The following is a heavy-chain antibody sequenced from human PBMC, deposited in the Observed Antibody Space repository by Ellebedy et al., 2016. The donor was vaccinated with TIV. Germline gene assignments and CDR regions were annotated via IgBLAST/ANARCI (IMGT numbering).Heavy chain of an antibody. J-gene: IGHJ4*02. V-gene: IGHV4-34*01. Sequence: SETLSLXCAVYGGSLSGYYWSWVRQPPGKGLEWIGEINHSGSTNHNPSLKSRVTISVDTSKNQFSLKLRSVTAADTAVYFCARHPYCSTTTCYGLDYWGQGTLVTVSS. CDR1: GGSLSGYY. D-gene: IGHD2-2*01. CDR2: INHSGST. CDR3: ARHPYCSTTTCYGLDY.